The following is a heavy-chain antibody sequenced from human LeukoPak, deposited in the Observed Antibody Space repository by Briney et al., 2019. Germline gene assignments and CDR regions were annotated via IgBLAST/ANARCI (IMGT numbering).Heavy chain of an antibody. Sequence: SETLSLTCTVSGGSIRSGAYSWSWIRQPPGKGLEWIGYIYYSGSTNYNPSLKGRVTISVDTSKNQFSLRLSSVTAADTAVYYCARVTGYMTEDYFDYWGQGTLITVSS. J-gene: IGHJ4*02. CDR3: ARVTGYMTEDYFDY. CDR2: IYYSGST. CDR1: GGSIRSGAYS. V-gene: IGHV4-61*08. D-gene: IGHD6-13*01.